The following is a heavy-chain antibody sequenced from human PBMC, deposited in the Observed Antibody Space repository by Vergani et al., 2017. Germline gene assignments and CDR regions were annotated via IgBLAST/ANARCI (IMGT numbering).Heavy chain of an antibody. D-gene: IGHD4-11*01. CDR3: ARVNTETNGHLYYYYYMDV. CDR1: GGSFTSYN. CDR2: IDHTGRP. V-gene: IGHV4-34*01. J-gene: IGHJ6*03. Sequence: QVQLQQWGGGLLKPSETLSLTCVVNGGSFTSYNWTWIRQSPGEGLEWVGDIDHTGRPDYNPSLKSRLTMSVDKSRNQFSLALNSVTATDTAIYFGARVNTETNGHLYYYYYMDVWGQGTAVTVS.